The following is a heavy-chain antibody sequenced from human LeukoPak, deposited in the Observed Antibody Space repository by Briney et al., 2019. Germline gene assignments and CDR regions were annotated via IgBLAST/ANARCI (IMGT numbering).Heavy chain of an antibody. Sequence: GGSLRLSCAASGFTFSSYSMKWVRQAPGKGLEWVSYISRSSSTIYYADSVKGRFTISRDNAKNSLYLQMNSLRDEDTAVYYCARDYCSGVTCHPDYWGQGTLVTVSS. V-gene: IGHV3-48*02. J-gene: IGHJ4*02. CDR1: GFTFSSYS. CDR2: ISRSSSTI. CDR3: ARDYCSGVTCHPDY. D-gene: IGHD2-15*01.